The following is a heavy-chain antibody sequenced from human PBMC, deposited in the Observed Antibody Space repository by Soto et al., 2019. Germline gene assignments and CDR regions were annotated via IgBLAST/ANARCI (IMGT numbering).Heavy chain of an antibody. CDR3: ARYAPYYYDSSGFPWFDP. V-gene: IGHV4-59*01. J-gene: IGHJ5*02. CDR1: GGSISSYY. Sequence: SETLSLTCTVSGGSISSYYWSWIRQPPGKGLEWIGYIYYSGSTNYNPSLKSRVTISVDTSRNQFSLKLSSVTAADTAVYYCARYAPYYYDSSGFPWFDPWGQGTLVTVSS. D-gene: IGHD3-22*01. CDR2: IYYSGST.